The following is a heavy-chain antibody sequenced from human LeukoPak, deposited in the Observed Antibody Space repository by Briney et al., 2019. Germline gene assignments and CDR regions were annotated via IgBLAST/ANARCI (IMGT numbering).Heavy chain of an antibody. V-gene: IGHV3-23*01. CDR1: GFTFSSYA. J-gene: IGHJ4*02. D-gene: IGHD3-16*01. CDR3: AKGSNFWGVYFDY. CDR2: ISGSGGST. Sequence: GGSLRLSCAASGFTFSSYAMSWVRQAPGKGLEWVSAISGSGGSTYYADSVKGRFTISRDNSKNTLYLQMNSLRAEDTALYYCAKGSNFWGVYFDYWGQGTLVTVSS.